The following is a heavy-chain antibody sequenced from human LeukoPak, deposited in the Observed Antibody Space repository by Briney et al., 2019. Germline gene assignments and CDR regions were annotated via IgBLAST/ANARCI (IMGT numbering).Heavy chain of an antibody. J-gene: IGHJ4*02. V-gene: IGHV1-8*01. CDR3: ARGHPGYASGWPDY. D-gene: IGHD6-19*01. CDR2: VSPSSGNT. Sequence: ASVKVSCKASGYSFTSHNINWVRQATGQGLEFMGWVSPSSGNTAYAQKFQGRVTMTRDTSVSTVYMELSGLTCEDTAVYYCARGHPGYASGWPDYWGQGTLVTVSS. CDR1: GYSFTSHN.